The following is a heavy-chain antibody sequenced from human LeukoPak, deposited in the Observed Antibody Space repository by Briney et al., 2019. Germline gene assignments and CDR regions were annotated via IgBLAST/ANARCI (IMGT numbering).Heavy chain of an antibody. D-gene: IGHD5-12*01. CDR1: GGSFSGYY. CDR2: ISHSGST. V-gene: IGHV4-34*01. Sequence: SETLSLTCAVYGGSFSGYYWSWIRQPPGKGLEWIGEISHSGSTYYNPSLKSRVTISVDTSKNQFSLKLSSVTAADTAVYYCARLYSGYDRFDYWGQGTLVTVSS. CDR3: ARLYSGYDRFDY. J-gene: IGHJ4*02.